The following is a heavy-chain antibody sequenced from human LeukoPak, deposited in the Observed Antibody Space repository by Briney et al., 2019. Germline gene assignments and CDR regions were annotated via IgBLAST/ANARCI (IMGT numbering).Heavy chain of an antibody. CDR1: GFAFGTYS. V-gene: IGHV3-21*01. CDR2: VSTAGSFI. CDR3: ARDVSYDSSGDAFDI. D-gene: IGHD3-22*01. J-gene: IGHJ3*02. Sequence: PGGSLRLSCAASGFAFGTYSMNWVRQAPGKGLEWVSSVSTAGSFIYYADSVKGRFTISRDNAQNSLFLQMRSLRADDTAVYYCARDVSYDSSGDAFDIWGQGTMVTVSS.